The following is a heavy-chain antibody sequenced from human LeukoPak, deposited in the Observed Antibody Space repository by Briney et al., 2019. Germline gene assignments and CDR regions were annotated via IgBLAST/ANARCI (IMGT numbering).Heavy chain of an antibody. J-gene: IGHJ3*02. D-gene: IGHD3-10*01. CDR3: AKDIWFGESNPDALDI. V-gene: IGHV3-30-3*01. CDR2: ISYDGSNK. CDR1: GFTFSSYA. Sequence: GGSLRLSCAASGFTFSSYAMHWVRQAPGKGLEWVAVISYDGSNKYYADSVKGRFTISRDNSKNTLYLQMNSLRAEDTAVYYCAKDIWFGESNPDALDIWGQGTMVTVSS.